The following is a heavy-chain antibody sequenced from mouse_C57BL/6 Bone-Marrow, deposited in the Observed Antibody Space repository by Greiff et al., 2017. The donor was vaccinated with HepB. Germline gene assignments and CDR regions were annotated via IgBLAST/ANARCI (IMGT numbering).Heavy chain of an antibody. CDR1: GFTFSSYA. Sequence: EVHLVESGGGLVKPGGSLKLSCAASGFTFSSYAMSWVRQTPEKRLEWVATISDGGSYTYYPDNVKGRFTISRDNAKNNLYLQMSHLKSEDTAMYDCARGGVGYYGSSSVAYWGQVTLVTVSA. CDR2: ISDGGSYT. J-gene: IGHJ3*01. V-gene: IGHV5-4*01. D-gene: IGHD1-1*01. CDR3: ARGGVGYYGSSSVAY.